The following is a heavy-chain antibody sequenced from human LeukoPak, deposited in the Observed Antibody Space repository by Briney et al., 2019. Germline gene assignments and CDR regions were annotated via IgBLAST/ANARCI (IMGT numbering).Heavy chain of an antibody. Sequence: PSETLSLTCAVSNGSISNYYWSWIRLTPGKGLEWIGYISYSGTTNYNPSLKSRVTMSVDTSRNQFSLKLSSVTAADTAVYYCARDFRTGYGVPRFDPWGQGTLVTVSS. D-gene: IGHD3/OR15-3a*01. V-gene: IGHV4-59*01. CDR2: ISYSGTT. CDR1: NGSISNYY. J-gene: IGHJ5*02. CDR3: ARDFRTGYGVPRFDP.